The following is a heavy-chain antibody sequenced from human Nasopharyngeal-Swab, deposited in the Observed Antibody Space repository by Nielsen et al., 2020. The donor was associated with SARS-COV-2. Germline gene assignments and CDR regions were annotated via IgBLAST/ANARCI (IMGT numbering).Heavy chain of an antibody. D-gene: IGHD5-18*01. CDR2: INPNSGGT. J-gene: IGHJ4*02. CDR3: ARAGTGYSYGLMDDY. CDR1: GYTFTGYY. Sequence: ASVKVSCKASGYTFTGYYMHWVRQAPGQGLEWMGRINPNSGGTNYAQKFQGRVTMTRDTSIRTAYMELSRLRSDNTAVYYCARAGTGYSYGLMDDYWGQGTLVTVSS. V-gene: IGHV1-2*06.